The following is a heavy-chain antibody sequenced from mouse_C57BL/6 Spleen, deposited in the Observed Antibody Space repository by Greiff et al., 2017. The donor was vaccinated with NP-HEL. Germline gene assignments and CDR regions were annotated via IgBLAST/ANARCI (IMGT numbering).Heavy chain of an antibody. CDR2: IYPGDGDT. Sequence: VQLQQSGPELVKPGASVKISCKASGYAFSSSWMNWVKQRPGKGLEWIGRIYPGDGDTNYNGKFKGKATLTADKSSSTAYMQLSSLTSGDSAVYFCARFDYDEDYWGQGTTLTVSS. J-gene: IGHJ2*01. D-gene: IGHD2-4*01. V-gene: IGHV1-82*01. CDR1: GYAFSSSW. CDR3: ARFDYDEDY.